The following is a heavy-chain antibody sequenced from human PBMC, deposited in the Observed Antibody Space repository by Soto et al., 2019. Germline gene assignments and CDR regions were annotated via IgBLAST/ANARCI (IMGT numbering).Heavy chain of an antibody. D-gene: IGHD2-21*02. J-gene: IGHJ4*02. V-gene: IGHV4-39*01. CDR1: GGSISSSSYY. CDR3: ARRETCGGDCYSLDY. Sequence: QLQLQESGPGLVKPSETLSLTCTVSGGSISSSSYYWGWIRQPPGKGLEWIGSIYYSGSTYYNPSLKSRVTISVDTSKNQFSLKLSSVTAADTAVYYCARRETCGGDCYSLDYWGQGTLVTVSS. CDR2: IYYSGST.